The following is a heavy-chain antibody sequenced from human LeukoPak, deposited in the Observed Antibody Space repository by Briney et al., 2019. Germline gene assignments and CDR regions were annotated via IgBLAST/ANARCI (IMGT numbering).Heavy chain of an antibody. CDR1: GFTFSSYG. D-gene: IGHD2-2*01. CDR2: IWYDGSNK. V-gene: IGHV3-33*06. Sequence: PGGSLRLSCAASGFTFSSYGMHWVRQAPGKGLEWVAVIWYDGSNKYYADSVKGRFTFSRDNSKNTLYLQTNSLRAEDTAVYYCAKESACTSTSCHFDYWGQGTLVTVSS. CDR3: AKESACTSTSCHFDY. J-gene: IGHJ4*02.